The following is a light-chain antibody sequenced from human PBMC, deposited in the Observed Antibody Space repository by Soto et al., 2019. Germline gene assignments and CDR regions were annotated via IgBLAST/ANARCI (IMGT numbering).Light chain of an antibody. Sequence: EIVMTQSPVTLSASPGERATLSCRASQSVSSSLAWFQQKPGQAPRLLIYGASTRATGIPARFSGSGSGTEFTLTISSLQSEDFAVYYCQQYNNWPRTFGQGTKLEMK. CDR2: GAS. CDR3: QQYNNWPRT. V-gene: IGKV3-15*01. CDR1: QSVSSS. J-gene: IGKJ2*01.